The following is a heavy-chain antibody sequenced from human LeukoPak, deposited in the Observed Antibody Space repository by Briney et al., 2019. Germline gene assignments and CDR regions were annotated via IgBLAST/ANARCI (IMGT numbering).Heavy chain of an antibody. V-gene: IGHV1-69*05. Sequence: ASVKVSCKASGGTFSSYAISWVRQAPGQGLEWMGGIIPIFGTANYAQKFQGRVTITTDESTSTAYMELSSLRSEDTAVYYCARGTPRITIFGVVIIPVRNYYYMDVWGKGTTVTVSS. CDR2: IIPIFGTA. CDR1: GGTFSSYA. CDR3: ARGTPRITIFGVVIIPVRNYYYMDV. D-gene: IGHD3-3*01. J-gene: IGHJ6*03.